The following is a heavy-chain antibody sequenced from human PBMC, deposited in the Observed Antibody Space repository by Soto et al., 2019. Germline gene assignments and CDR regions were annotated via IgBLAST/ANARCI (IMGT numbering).Heavy chain of an antibody. V-gene: IGHV3-23*01. CDR2: ISANGRGT. CDR3: VKKRSYDRTNYDHFDS. CDR1: GFSFSTYP. D-gene: IGHD3-22*01. J-gene: IGHJ4*02. Sequence: EVQLLESGGGLVQPGGSLRLSCATSGFSFSTYPMSWVRQAPGKGLEWVTAISANGRGTSYADSVKGRITILRDNSKNTLFLQMNSLRADDTAVYFCVKKRSYDRTNYDHFDSWGQGTLVTVSS.